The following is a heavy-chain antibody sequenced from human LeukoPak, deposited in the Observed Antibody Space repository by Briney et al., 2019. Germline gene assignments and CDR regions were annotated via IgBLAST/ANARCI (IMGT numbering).Heavy chain of an antibody. J-gene: IGHJ4*02. D-gene: IGHD3-3*01. Sequence: PGGSLSLSXAASGFTFSSYSMNWVRQAPGKGLEWVSSISSSSSYIYYADSVKGRFTISSDNAKNSLYLQMNSLRAEDTAVYYCARDRYYDFWSGSPFDYWGQGTLGTVSS. CDR2: ISSSSSYI. CDR1: GFTFSSYS. CDR3: ARDRYYDFWSGSPFDY. V-gene: IGHV3-21*01.